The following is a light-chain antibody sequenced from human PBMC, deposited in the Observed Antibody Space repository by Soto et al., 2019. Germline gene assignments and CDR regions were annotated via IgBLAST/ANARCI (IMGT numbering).Light chain of an antibody. CDR1: RRDIGGYDH. V-gene: IGLV2-8*01. Sequence: QSVLTQPPSASGSPGQSGTVSCTGTRRDIGGYDHVSWYQQHPGKAPNLMSFEVSKRPSGGPDRFSASKSGNTASLTVSGLQAEDEADYYCTAYAGSNSLLFGGGTKVTVL. CDR3: TAYAGSNSLL. J-gene: IGLJ2*01. CDR2: EVS.